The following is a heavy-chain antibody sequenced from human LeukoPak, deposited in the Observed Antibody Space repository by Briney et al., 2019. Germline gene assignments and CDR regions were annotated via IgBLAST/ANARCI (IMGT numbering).Heavy chain of an antibody. CDR1: GFTFGSYA. CDR2: ISGTGGST. J-gene: IGHJ4*02. CDR3: AKARGVQFDSYGNFDY. Sequence: GGSLRLSCAASGFTFGSYAMSWVRQAPGKGLEWVSAISGTGGSTYYADSVKGRFTTSRDNSKNTLHLQMNSLRAEDTAVYYCAKARGVQFDSYGNFDYWGQGTLVTVSS. V-gene: IGHV3-23*01. D-gene: IGHD5-18*01.